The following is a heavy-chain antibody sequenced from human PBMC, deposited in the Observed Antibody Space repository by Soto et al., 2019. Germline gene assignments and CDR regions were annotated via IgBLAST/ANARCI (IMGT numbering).Heavy chain of an antibody. CDR3: ARVRNTMVRGVIVFPPTDY. V-gene: IGHV5-51*01. J-gene: IGHJ4*02. CDR2: IYPGDSDT. Sequence: GESLKISCKGSGYSFTSYWIGWVRQMPGKGLEWMGIIYPGDSDTRYSPSFQGQVTISADKSISTAYLQWSSLKASDTAMYYCARVRNTMVRGVIVFPPTDYWGQGTLVTVSS. CDR1: GYSFTSYW. D-gene: IGHD3-10*01.